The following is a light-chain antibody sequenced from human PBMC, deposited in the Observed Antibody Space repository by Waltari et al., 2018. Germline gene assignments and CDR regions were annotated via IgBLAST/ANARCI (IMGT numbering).Light chain of an antibody. V-gene: IGKV3-15*01. J-gene: IGKJ1*01. CDR3: QQYSNWWT. CDR2: GAS. CDR1: QSVYRS. Sequence: EVVMTQSPATLSVSPGERVTLSCRASQSVYRSLAWYQQRPGQAPRLLIYGASTRATNIPARFSGSGSGTEFTLTISSLQSEDFAVYYCQQYSNWWTFGQGTRVEIK.